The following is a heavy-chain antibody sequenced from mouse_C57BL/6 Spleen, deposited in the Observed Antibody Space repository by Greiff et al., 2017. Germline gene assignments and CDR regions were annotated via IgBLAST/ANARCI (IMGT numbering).Heavy chain of an antibody. V-gene: IGHV1-55*01. D-gene: IGHD1-1*01. CDR1: GYTFTSYW. Sequence: VQLQQPGAELVKPGASVKMSCKASGYTFTSYWITWVKQRPGQGLEWIGDIYPGSGSTNYNEKFKSKATLTVDTSSSTAYMQLSSLTSEDSAVYCCARGYYGSSYYYAMDYWGQGTSVTVSS. CDR2: IYPGSGST. CDR3: ARGYYGSSYYYAMDY. J-gene: IGHJ4*01.